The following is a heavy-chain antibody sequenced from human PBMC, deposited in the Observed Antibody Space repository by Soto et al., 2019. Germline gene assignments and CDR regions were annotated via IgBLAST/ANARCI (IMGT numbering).Heavy chain of an antibody. CDR3: AKDIGFGYDFWSGYYLFDY. V-gene: IGHV1-3*01. J-gene: IGHJ4*02. CDR1: GYTFTRYT. D-gene: IGHD3-3*01. CDR2: INPDNGNT. Sequence: GASVKVSCKASGYTFTRYTMNWVRQAPGQRLEWMGWINPDNGNTKSSQKFQDRVIITRDTSASTAYMDLNSLRAEDTAVYYCAKDIGFGYDFWSGYYLFDYWGQGTMVTVSS.